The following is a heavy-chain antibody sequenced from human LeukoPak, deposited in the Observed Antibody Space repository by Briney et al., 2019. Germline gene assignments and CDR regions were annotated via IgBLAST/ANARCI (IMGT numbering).Heavy chain of an antibody. CDR2: IYPGDSDT. J-gene: IGHJ6*02. D-gene: IGHD2-2*01. Sequence: GESLKISCKGSGYSFTSYWIGWVRQMPGKGLEWMGIIYPGDSDTRYSPSFQGQVTISADKSISTAYLQWSSLKASDTAMYYCARVERYCSSTSCYRRAVDRVRYYYYGMDVWGQGTTVTVSS. V-gene: IGHV5-51*01. CDR3: ARVERYCSSTSCYRRAVDRVRYYYYGMDV. CDR1: GYSFTSYW.